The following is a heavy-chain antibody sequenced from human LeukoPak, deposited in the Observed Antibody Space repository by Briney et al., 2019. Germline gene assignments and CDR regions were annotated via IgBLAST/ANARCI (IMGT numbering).Heavy chain of an antibody. V-gene: IGHV1-2*02. CDR2: INPNSGGT. D-gene: IGHD3-3*01. J-gene: IGHJ5*02. CDR3: AHYDFWSGQKGFDP. CDR1: GYTFTGYY. Sequence: ASVTVSCKASGYTFTGYYMHWVRQAPGQGLEWMGWINPNSGGTNYAQKFQGRVTMTRDTSISTAYMELSRLRSDDTAVYYCAHYDFWSGQKGFDPWGQGTLVTVSS.